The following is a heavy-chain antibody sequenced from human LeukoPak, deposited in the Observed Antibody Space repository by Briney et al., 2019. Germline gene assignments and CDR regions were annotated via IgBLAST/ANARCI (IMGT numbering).Heavy chain of an antibody. Sequence: SVKVSCEASGFTFTRSAVQWVRQARGQHLEWVGWIVVGSGNTNYAQKFQERVTITRDMSTSTASMELSSLRSEDTAVYYCARDSLQQLRFWFDPWGQGTLVTVSS. V-gene: IGHV1-58*01. J-gene: IGHJ5*02. CDR3: ARDSLQQLRFWFDP. CDR2: IVVGSGNT. CDR1: GFTFTRSA. D-gene: IGHD6-13*01.